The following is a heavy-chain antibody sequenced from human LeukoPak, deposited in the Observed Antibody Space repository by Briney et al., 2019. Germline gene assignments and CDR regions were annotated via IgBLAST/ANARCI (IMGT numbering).Heavy chain of an antibody. CDR2: IYYSGST. D-gene: IGHD6-6*01. Sequence: SETLSLTCAVSGGSISSSNWWSWVRQPPGKGLEWIGYIYYSGSTNYNPSLKSRVTISVDTSKNQFSLKLNSVTAADTAVYYCAREDSSSLGSFDYWGQGTLVTVSS. V-gene: IGHV4-4*02. CDR1: GGSISSSNW. CDR3: AREDSSSLGSFDY. J-gene: IGHJ4*02.